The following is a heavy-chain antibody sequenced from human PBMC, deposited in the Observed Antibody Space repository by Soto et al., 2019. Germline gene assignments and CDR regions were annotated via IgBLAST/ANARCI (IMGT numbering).Heavy chain of an antibody. CDR1: GYTFTRSG. V-gene: IGHV1-18*01. Sequence: ASVKVSCKASGYTFTRSGIRWVRQAPGQGLEWMGWISTYNGDTNYAQTFQGRVTMTTDTSTSTVHMEVRSLRSDDTAVYYCAREGVAPYYYYGMDVWGHGTPVTVSS. CDR2: ISTYNGDT. CDR3: AREGVAPYYYYGMDV. D-gene: IGHD5-12*01. J-gene: IGHJ6*02.